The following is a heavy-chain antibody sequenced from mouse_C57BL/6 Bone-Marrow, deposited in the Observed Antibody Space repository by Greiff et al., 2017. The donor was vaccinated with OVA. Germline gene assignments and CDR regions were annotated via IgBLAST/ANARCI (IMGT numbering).Heavy chain of an antibody. J-gene: IGHJ2*01. CDR1: GYAFSSYW. CDR2: IYPGDGDT. CDR3: VRRGGSSYVKYFDY. Sequence: QVQLQQSGAELVKPGASVKISCKASGYAFSSYWMNWVKQRPGKGLEWIGQIYPGDGDTNYNGKFKGKATLTADKSSSTAYMQLSSLTSEDSAVYFCVRRGGSSYVKYFDYWGQGTTLTVSS. V-gene: IGHV1-80*01. D-gene: IGHD1-1*01.